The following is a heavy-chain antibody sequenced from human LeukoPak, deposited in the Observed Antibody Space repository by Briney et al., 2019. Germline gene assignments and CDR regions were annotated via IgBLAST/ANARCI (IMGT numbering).Heavy chain of an antibody. J-gene: IGHJ3*02. V-gene: IGHV3-21*01. CDR3: ARDEWGDAFDI. D-gene: IGHD1-26*01. CDR1: GFTFSSYS. CDR2: ISSSSSYI. Sequence: PGRSLRLSCAASGFTFSSYSMNWVRQAPGKGLEWVSSISSSSSYIHSADSVRGRFTISRDNAKNSLFLQMNSLRAEDTAVYYCARDEWGDAFDIWGQGTMVTVFS.